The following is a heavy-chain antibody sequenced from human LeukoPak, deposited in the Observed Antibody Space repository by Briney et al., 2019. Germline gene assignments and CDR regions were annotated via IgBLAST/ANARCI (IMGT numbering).Heavy chain of an antibody. CDR3: ARELGDSSGHYYYYYMDV. Sequence: GGSLRLSCAASGFTFSDYYMSWIRQAPGKRLEWVSYISSSGSTIYYADSVKGRFTISRDNAKNSLYLQMNSLRAEDTAVYYCARELGDSSGHYYYYYMDVWGKGTTVTVSS. V-gene: IGHV3-11*04. D-gene: IGHD3-22*01. CDR1: GFTFSDYY. CDR2: ISSSGSTI. J-gene: IGHJ6*03.